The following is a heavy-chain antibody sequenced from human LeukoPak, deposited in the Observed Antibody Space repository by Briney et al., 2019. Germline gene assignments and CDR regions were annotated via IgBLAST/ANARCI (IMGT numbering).Heavy chain of an antibody. D-gene: IGHD2-2*01. J-gene: IGHJ4*02. CDR1: GFTFSTYS. Sequence: PGGSLRLSCAASGFTFSTYSMHWVRQAPGKGLEWVAIISYDGSKKYYADSVKGRFTISRDNSKNTLFLQMNSLRPEDTAVYYCARDLKTAMDYFGPWGQGTLVTVSS. CDR3: ARDLKTAMDYFGP. CDR2: ISYDGSKK. V-gene: IGHV3-30*04.